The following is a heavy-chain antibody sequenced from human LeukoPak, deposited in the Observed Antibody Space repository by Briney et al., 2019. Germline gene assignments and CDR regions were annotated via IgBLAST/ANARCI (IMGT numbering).Heavy chain of an antibody. CDR3: AKAVVNYYDSSGYYG. CDR2: ISGSGGST. V-gene: IGHV3-23*01. J-gene: IGHJ4*02. D-gene: IGHD3-22*01. CDR1: GFTFSSYA. Sequence: HSGGSLRLSCAASGFTFSSYAMSWVRQAPGKGLEWVSAISGSGGSTYYADSVKGRFTISRDNSKNTLYLQMNSLRAEDTAVYYCAKAVVNYYDSSGYYGWGQGTLVTVSS.